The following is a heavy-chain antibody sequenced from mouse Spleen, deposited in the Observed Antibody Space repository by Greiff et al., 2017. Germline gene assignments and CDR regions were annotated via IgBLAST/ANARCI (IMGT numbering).Heavy chain of an antibody. J-gene: IGHJ4*01. D-gene: IGHD3-1*01. CDR3: ARRSGYLYAMDY. V-gene: IGHV1-69*01. Sequence: VQLQQPGAELVMPGASVKLSCKASGYTFTSYWMHWVKQRPGQGLEWIGEIDPSDSYTNYNQKFKGKATLTVDKSSSTAYMQLSSLTSEDSAVYYCARRSGYLYAMDYWGQGTSVTVSS. CDR1: GYTFTSYW. CDR2: IDPSDSYT.